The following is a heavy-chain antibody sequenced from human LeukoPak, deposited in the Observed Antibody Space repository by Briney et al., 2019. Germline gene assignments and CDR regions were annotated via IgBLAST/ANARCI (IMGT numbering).Heavy chain of an antibody. CDR3: ARPVGRYDFWSGYSNRDLFDP. J-gene: IGHJ5*02. V-gene: IGHV1-2*06. CDR1: GYTFTGYY. D-gene: IGHD3-3*01. Sequence: ASVKVSCKASGYTFTGYYMHWVRQAPGQGLEWMGRINPNSGGTNYAQKFQGRVTMTRDTSISTAYMELSRLRSDDTAVYYCARPVGRYDFWSGYSNRDLFDPWGQGTLVTVSS. CDR2: INPNSGGT.